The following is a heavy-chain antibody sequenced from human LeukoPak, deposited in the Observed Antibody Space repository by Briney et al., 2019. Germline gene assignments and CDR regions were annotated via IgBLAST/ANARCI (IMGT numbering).Heavy chain of an antibody. CDR2: IIPIFGTA. J-gene: IGHJ6*02. CDR1: GGTFSSYA. D-gene: IGHD3-3*01. V-gene: IGHV1-69*13. Sequence: ASVKVSCKASGGTFSSYAISWVRQAPGQGLEWVGGIIPIFGTANYAQKFQGRVTITADESTSTAYMELSSLRSEDTAVYYCARQEGVLRFLEWFPSRYGMDVWGQGTTVTVSS. CDR3: ARQEGVLRFLEWFPSRYGMDV.